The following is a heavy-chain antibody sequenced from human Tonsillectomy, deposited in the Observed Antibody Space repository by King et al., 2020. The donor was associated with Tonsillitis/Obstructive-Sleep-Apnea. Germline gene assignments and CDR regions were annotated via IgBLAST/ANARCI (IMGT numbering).Heavy chain of an antibody. CDR1: VGSFSGCY. Sequence: VQLQQWGAGLLKPSETLSLTCAVYVGSFSGCYWTWIRQPPGKGLELIGEINHSGSTNYIPSLKSRVTISVDTSKNQFSLKLSSVTAADTAVYYCARGQVGKVWGPAEEPLECRGQGTLVTVSS. CDR2: INHSGST. CDR3: ARGQVGKVWGPAEEPLEC. D-gene: IGHD1-14*01. V-gene: IGHV4-34*01. J-gene: IGHJ4*02.